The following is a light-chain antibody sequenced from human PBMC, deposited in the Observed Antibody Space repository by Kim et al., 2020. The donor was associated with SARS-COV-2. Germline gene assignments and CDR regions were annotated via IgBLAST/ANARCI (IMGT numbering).Light chain of an antibody. CDR2: ATS. Sequence: ASVGDRVTITCRASQSISSYLNWYQQKPGKAPKFLIYATSSLQSGVPSRFSGSGSGTDFTLTISSLQPEDCSTYYCQQSYSYPLTFGGGTKVDIK. J-gene: IGKJ4*01. V-gene: IGKV1-39*01. CDR1: QSISSY. CDR3: QQSYSYPLT.